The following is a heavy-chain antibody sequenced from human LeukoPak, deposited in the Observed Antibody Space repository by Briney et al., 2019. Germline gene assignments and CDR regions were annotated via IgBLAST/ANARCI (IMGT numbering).Heavy chain of an antibody. CDR3: AKGGLWLPIRSD. V-gene: IGHV3-23*01. CDR2: ISGSGGST. CDR1: AFTFSIYA. J-gene: IGHJ4*02. D-gene: IGHD5-18*01. Sequence: PGGSLRLSCVPSAFTFSIYAVIWVRQAPGKGLEWVSAISGSGGSTYYADSVKGRFTISRDNYKNTLFLQMNSLRAEDTALYYCAKGGLWLPIRSDWGQGTLVTVSS.